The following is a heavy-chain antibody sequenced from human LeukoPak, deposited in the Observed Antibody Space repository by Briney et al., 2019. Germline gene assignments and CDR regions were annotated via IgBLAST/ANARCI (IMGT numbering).Heavy chain of an antibody. CDR3: AKGYVWELLFDY. V-gene: IGHV3-23*01. J-gene: IGHJ4*02. D-gene: IGHD1-26*01. CDR2: ISGSGGSS. Sequence: GGSLRLSCAASGFTFSSYAMSWVRQAPGKGLEWVSAISGSGGSSYYADSVKGRFTISRDNSKNTLYLQMNSLRAEDTAVYYCAKGYVWELLFDYWGQGTLVTVSS. CDR1: GFTFSSYA.